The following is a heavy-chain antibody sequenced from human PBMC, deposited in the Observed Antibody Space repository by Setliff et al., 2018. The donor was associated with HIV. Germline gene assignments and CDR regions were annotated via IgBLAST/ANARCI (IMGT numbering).Heavy chain of an antibody. CDR1: GGSLSGDY. V-gene: IGHV4-34*01. CDR2: INRSGST. J-gene: IGHJ4*02. Sequence: PSETLSLTCAVYGGSLSGDYWSWIRQPPGKGLEWIGEINRSGSTNYSPSLKSRVTISVDTSKHQFSLKLNSMTAADTAVYFCARKVGGDFDYWGQGQWSPSPQ. D-gene: IGHD2-2*01. CDR3: ARKVGGDFDY.